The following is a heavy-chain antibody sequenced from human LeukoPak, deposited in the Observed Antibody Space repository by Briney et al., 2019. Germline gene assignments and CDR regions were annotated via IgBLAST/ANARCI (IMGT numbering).Heavy chain of an antibody. CDR2: IIPILGTA. CDR1: GGTFSSYT. J-gene: IGHJ4*02. CDR3: ASLGRLIDY. Sequence: SVKVSCKASGGTFSSYTISWVRPAPGQGLEWMGRIIPILGTANYAQTFQGRVTITADKSTSTAYMELSSLRSEDTAVYYCASLGRLIDYWGQGTPVTVSS. D-gene: IGHD3-16*01. V-gene: IGHV1-69*08.